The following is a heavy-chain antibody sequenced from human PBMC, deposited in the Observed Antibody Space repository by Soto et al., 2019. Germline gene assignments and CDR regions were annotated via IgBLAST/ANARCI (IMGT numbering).Heavy chain of an antibody. D-gene: IGHD2-2*02. Sequence: GESLKISCKGSGYSFTSYWNSWVRQMPGKGLEWMGRIDPSDSYTNYSPSFQGHVTISADKPISTAYLQWSSLKASDTAMYYCARLVVPAAIIEYYYYYGMDVWGQGTTVTVSS. CDR3: ARLVVPAAIIEYYYYYGMDV. V-gene: IGHV5-10-1*01. CDR1: GYSFTSYW. CDR2: IDPSDSYT. J-gene: IGHJ6*02.